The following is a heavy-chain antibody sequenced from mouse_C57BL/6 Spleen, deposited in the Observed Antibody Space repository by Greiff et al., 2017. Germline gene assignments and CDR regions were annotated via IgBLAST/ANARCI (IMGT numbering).Heavy chain of an antibody. J-gene: IGHJ2*01. CDR3: ARRGYFFWY. Sequence: VQLQQSGPELVKPGASVKISCKASGYSFTGYYMNWVKQSPEKSLEWIGEINPSTGGTTYNQKFKAMATLTVDNSSRTSYMQLKSLTAEDSAVYYCARRGYFFWYWGQGTTLTVAS. CDR2: INPSTGGT. D-gene: IGHD2-3*01. CDR1: GYSFTGYY. V-gene: IGHV1-42*01.